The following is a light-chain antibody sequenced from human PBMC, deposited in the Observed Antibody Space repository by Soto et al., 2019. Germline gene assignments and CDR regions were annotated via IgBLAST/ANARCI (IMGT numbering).Light chain of an antibody. CDR3: QQKT. CDR1: QSISSW. Sequence: DIQMTQSPSTLSASVGDTVTITCRASQSISSWLAWYQQKPGKAPKLLIYKASSLESGVPSRFSGSGSGTEFTLTISSLQPDDFATYYCQQKTFGQGTKVEIK. J-gene: IGKJ1*01. CDR2: KAS. V-gene: IGKV1-5*03.